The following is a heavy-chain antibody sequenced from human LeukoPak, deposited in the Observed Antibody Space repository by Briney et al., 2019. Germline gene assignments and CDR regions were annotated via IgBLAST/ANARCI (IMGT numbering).Heavy chain of an antibody. Sequence: TGGSLRLSCSASGFTFSSYTVHWVRQAPGKGLEFVSAITSTGGNTYYADSVTGRFTLSRDNSKNTLYLQMSSLRAEDTVVYYCVIVRGYFDSSGTDYWGQGTLVTVPS. CDR1: GFTFSSYT. J-gene: IGHJ4*02. CDR2: ITSTGGNT. D-gene: IGHD3-9*01. CDR3: VIVRGYFDSSGTDY. V-gene: IGHV3-64D*06.